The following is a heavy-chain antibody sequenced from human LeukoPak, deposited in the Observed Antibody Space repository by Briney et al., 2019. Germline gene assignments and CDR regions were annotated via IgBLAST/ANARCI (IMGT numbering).Heavy chain of an antibody. CDR1: GFTFDDYA. D-gene: IGHD6-13*01. CDR3: AKEGIAAAGTDY. V-gene: IGHV3-9*01. J-gene: IGHJ4*02. CDR2: ISWNSGSI. Sequence: GGSLRLSCAASGFTFDDYAMHWVRQAPGKGLEWVSGISWNSGSIGYADSVKGRFTISRDNAKNSLYLQMNSLRAEDTAVYYCAKEGIAAAGTDYWGQGTLVTVSS.